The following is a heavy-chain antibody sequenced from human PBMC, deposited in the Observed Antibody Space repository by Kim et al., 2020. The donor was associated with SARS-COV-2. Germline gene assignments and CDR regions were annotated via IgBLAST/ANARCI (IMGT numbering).Heavy chain of an antibody. D-gene: IGHD4-17*01. V-gene: IGHV3-15*01. Sequence: AALVKGRFTISRDDSKNTLYLQMNSLKTEDTAVYYCTTVWATTVVTPLDYWGQGTLVTVSS. J-gene: IGHJ4*02. CDR3: TTVWATTVVTPLDY.